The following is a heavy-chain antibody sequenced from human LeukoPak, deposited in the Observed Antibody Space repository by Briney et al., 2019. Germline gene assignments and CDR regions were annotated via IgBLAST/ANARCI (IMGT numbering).Heavy chain of an antibody. D-gene: IGHD6-6*01. CDR3: ARGRTSYSSSSYFDY. J-gene: IGHJ4*02. CDR1: GFTFSSHW. V-gene: IGHV3-74*01. CDR2: INTDGSFT. Sequence: GGSLRLSCAASGFTFSSHWMHWVRQAPGKGLVGVSRINTDGSFTSYADSVKGRFTISRENAKNTLYLQMNSLRAEDTAVYYCARGRTSYSSSSYFDYWGQGTLVTVSS.